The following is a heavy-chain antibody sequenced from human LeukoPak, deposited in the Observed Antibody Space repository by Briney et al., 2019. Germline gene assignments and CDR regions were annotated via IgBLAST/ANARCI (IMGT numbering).Heavy chain of an antibody. J-gene: IGHJ5*02. CDR1: GGSISSSSYC. CDR2: IYYSGST. D-gene: IGHD6-13*01. Sequence: SETLSLTCTVSGGSISSSSYCWGWIRQPPGTGLEWIGSIYYSGSTYYNPSLKSRVTISVDTSKNQFSLKLSSVTAADTAVYYCARVIAAAGSPDWFDPWGQGTLVTVSS. V-gene: IGHV4-39*01. CDR3: ARVIAAAGSPDWFDP.